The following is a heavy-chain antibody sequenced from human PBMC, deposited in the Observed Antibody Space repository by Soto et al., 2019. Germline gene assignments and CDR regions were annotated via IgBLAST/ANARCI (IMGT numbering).Heavy chain of an antibody. CDR3: ARQIYDSDTGPNFQYYFDS. CDR2: IDPSDSQT. V-gene: IGHV5-10-1*01. D-gene: IGHD3-22*01. CDR1: EYSFADYW. J-gene: IGHJ4*02. Sequence: PGEPLKISCKGSEYSFADYWSTRVRQKPGKGLEWMGRIDPSDSQTYYSPSFRGHVTISVTKSITTVFLQWSSLRASDTAMYYCARQIYDSDTGPNFQYYFDSWGQGTPVTVSS.